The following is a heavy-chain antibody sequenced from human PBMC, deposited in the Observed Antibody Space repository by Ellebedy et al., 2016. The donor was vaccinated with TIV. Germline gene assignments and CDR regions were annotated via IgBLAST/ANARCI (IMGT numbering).Heavy chain of an antibody. D-gene: IGHD4-23*01. CDR2: INPSGGST. J-gene: IGHJ4*02. CDR3: ARGFRYGSGRWPLDH. Sequence: AASVKVSCKASGYTFTSYYMHWVRQAPGQGLEWMGIINPSGGSTSYAQKFQGRVTMTIDTSTSTGYMELRSLRSDDTAVYYCARGFRYGSGRWPLDHWGQGTLVTVSS. V-gene: IGHV1-46*01. CDR1: GYTFTSYY.